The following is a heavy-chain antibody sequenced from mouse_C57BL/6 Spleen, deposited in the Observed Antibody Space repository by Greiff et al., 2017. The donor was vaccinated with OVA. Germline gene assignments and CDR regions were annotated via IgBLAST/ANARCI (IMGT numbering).Heavy chain of an antibody. D-gene: IGHD1-1*01. Sequence: DVKLVESGGDLVKPGGSLKLSCAASGFTFSSYGMSWVRQTPDKRLEWVATISSGGSYTYYPDSVKGRFTISRDNAKNTLYLQMSSLKSEDTDMYYCAREYYCISPFDVWGTGTPVPFSS. J-gene: IGHJ1*03. CDR3: AREYYCISPFDV. CDR2: ISSGGSYT. CDR1: GFTFSSYG. V-gene: IGHV5-6*02.